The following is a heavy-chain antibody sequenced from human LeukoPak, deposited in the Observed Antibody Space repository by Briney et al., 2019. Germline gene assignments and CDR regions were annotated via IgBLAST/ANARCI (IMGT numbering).Heavy chain of an antibody. J-gene: IGHJ5*02. Sequence: TGGSLRLSCAASGFIFSDYVMNWLRQAPGKGLEWVSSISSSSSYIYYADSVKGRFTISRDNAKNSLYLQMNSLRAEDTAVYYCAKSGDSSGHISYISYWFDPWGQGTLVTVSS. D-gene: IGHD3-22*01. V-gene: IGHV3-21*01. CDR1: GFIFSDYV. CDR2: ISSSSSYI. CDR3: AKSGDSSGHISYISYWFDP.